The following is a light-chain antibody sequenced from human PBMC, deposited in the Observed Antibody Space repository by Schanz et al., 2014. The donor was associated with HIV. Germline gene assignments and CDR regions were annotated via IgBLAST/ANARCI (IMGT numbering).Light chain of an antibody. J-gene: IGKJ4*01. CDR2: GAS. CDR3: QYFGNSGGT. CDR1: QSLSSNI. V-gene: IGKV3-20*01. Sequence: EIVLTQSPGTLSLSPGERATLSCWASQSLSSNILAWYQHKPGQAPRLLIYGASSRATGIPDRFSGSGSGTDFTLTISSLRSEDFAVYYCQYFGNSGGTFGGGTKVEIK.